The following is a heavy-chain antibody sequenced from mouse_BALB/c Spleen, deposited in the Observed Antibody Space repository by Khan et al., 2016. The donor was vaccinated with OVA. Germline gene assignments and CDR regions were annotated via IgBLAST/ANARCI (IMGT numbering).Heavy chain of an antibody. CDR3: TRDGYSPCFAY. CDR2: IDPENGNT. V-gene: IGHV14-1*02. Sequence: VQLQQSGAELVRPGALVKLSCKASGFNIKDYYIHWVKQRPEQGLEWIGGIDPENGNTIYDPKFQGKASITADKSSNTAYLQLSSLTSEDTFVYYCTRDGYSPCFAYWGQGTLVTVSA. CDR1: GFNIKDYY. J-gene: IGHJ3*01. D-gene: IGHD2-3*01.